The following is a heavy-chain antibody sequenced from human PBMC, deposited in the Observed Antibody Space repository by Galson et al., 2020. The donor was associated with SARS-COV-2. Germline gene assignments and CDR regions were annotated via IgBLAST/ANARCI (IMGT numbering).Heavy chain of an antibody. CDR2: ISNIGTTI. D-gene: IGHD1-26*01. CDR1: GFTFSHYE. Sequence: LSLTCAAPGFTFSHYEMNWVRQAPGKGLECISYISNIGTTIYYADAVKGRFTISRDNAKNTLYLQMNNLRAEDTALYYCVRGTVGDTRGWCEPWGQGTRVTVSA. CDR3: VRGTVGDTRGWCEP. J-gene: IGHJ5*02. V-gene: IGHV3-48*03.